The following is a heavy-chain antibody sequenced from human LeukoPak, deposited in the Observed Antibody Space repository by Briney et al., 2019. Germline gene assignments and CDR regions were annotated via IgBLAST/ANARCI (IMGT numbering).Heavy chain of an antibody. Sequence: PSETLSLTCTISGGSTSSYYWSWIRQPPGKGLEWIGYIYDSGATDYNPSLKSRVTISGDTSKNQVSLKLSSVTAADTAVYYCARDRGLHEFDYWGQGTLVTVSS. CDR2: IYDSGAT. CDR3: ARDRGLHEFDY. J-gene: IGHJ4*02. V-gene: IGHV4-59*01. CDR1: GGSTSSYY. D-gene: IGHD3-10*01.